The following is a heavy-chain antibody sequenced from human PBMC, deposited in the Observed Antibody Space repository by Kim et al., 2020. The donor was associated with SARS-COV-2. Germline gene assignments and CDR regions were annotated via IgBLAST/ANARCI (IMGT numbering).Heavy chain of an antibody. CDR3: ARVDLYGMDV. CDR2: ST. J-gene: IGHJ6*02. Sequence: STSYARKFQGRVTMTRDTSTSTVYMELSSLRSEDTAVYYCARVDLYGMDVWGQGTTVTVSS. V-gene: IGHV1-46*01.